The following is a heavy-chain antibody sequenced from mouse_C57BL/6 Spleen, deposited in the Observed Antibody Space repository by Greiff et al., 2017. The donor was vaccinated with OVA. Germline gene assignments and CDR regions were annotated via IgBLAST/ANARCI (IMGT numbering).Heavy chain of an antibody. V-gene: IGHV5-4*01. Sequence: EVKLMESGGGLVKPGGSLKLSCAASGFTFSSYAMSWVRQTPEKRLEWVATISDGGSYTYYPDNVKGRFTISRDNAKNNLYLQMSHLKSEDTAMYYCARDDYDVYAMDYWGQGTSVTVSS. J-gene: IGHJ4*01. CDR1: GFTFSSYA. CDR2: ISDGGSYT. CDR3: ARDDYDVYAMDY. D-gene: IGHD2-4*01.